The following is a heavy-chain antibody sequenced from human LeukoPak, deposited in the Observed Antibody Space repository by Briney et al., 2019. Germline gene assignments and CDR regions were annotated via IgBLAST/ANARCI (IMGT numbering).Heavy chain of an antibody. CDR1: GYTFTSYG. CDR2: ISAYNGNT. Sequence: GASVKVSCKASGYTFTSYGISWVRQAPGQGLEWMGWISAYNGNTNYAQKLQGGVTMTTDTSTSTAYMELRSLRSDDTAVYYCARVPHCSSTSCYTDLIDPNWFDPWGQGTLVTVSS. CDR3: ARVPHCSSTSCYTDLIDPNWFDP. V-gene: IGHV1-18*01. D-gene: IGHD2-2*02. J-gene: IGHJ5*02.